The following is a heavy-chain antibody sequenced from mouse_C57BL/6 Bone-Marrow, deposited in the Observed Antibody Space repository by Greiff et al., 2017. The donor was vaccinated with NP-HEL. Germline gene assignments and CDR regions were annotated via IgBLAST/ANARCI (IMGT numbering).Heavy chain of an antibody. CDR3: ARSAGVYYSNHPGYFDV. CDR1: GYTFTSYW. V-gene: IGHV1-52*01. CDR2: IDPSDSET. D-gene: IGHD2-5*01. Sequence: QVQLQQPGAELVRPGSSVKLSCKASGYTFTSYWMHWVKQRPIQGLEWIGNIDPSDSETHYNQKFKDKATLTVDKSSSTAYMQLSSLTSEDSAVYYCARSAGVYYSNHPGYFDVWGTGTTVTVSS. J-gene: IGHJ1*03.